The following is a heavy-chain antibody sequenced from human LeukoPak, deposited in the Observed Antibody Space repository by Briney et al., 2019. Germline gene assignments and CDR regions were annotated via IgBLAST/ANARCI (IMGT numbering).Heavy chain of an antibody. Sequence: ASVKVSCKASGYTFIVHYIHWVRQAPGQGLEWMGWVNPSSGGTNYAQKFKHRVTMTSDTSINTAYMELSSLRSDDTAVYYCARTRTGKPDFWGQGTLVTVSS. V-gene: IGHV1-2*02. CDR2: VNPSSGGT. D-gene: IGHD1-14*01. CDR3: ARTRTGKPDF. J-gene: IGHJ4*02. CDR1: GYTFIVHY.